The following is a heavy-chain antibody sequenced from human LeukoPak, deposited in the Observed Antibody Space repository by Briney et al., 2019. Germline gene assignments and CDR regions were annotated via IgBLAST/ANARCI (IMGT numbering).Heavy chain of an antibody. J-gene: IGHJ4*02. CDR2: INPNSGGT. Sequence: ASVKVSCKASGYTFTGYYMHWVRQAPGQGLEWMGWINPNSGGTNYAQKFQGRVTMTRDTSISTAYMELSRLRSDDTAVYYCARILGSRWPTYYFDYWGQGTLVTVSS. D-gene: IGHD6-13*01. CDR1: GYTFTGYY. CDR3: ARILGSRWPTYYFDY. V-gene: IGHV1-2*02.